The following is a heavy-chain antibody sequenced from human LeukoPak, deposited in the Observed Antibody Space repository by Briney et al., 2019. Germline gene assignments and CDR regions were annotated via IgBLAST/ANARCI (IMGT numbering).Heavy chain of an antibody. CDR3: ARWTTTYLDY. D-gene: IGHD4-11*01. J-gene: IGHJ4*02. V-gene: IGHV1-46*01. Sequence: ASVKVSCKASGYTFTNYYIHWVRQAPGQGLEWMGIINPNGGSTSYAQKFQGRVTMTRDTSTSTVYMDLSSLRSEDTAVYYCARWTTTYLDYWGQGTLVTVSS. CDR1: GYTFTNYY. CDR2: INPNGGST.